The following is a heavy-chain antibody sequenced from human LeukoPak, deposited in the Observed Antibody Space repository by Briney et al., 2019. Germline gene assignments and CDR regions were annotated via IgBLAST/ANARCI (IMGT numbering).Heavy chain of an antibody. Sequence: GASVKVSCKASGYTFTGYYMHWVRQAPGQGLEWMGWINPNSGGTNYAQKFQGWVTMTRDTSISTAYMELSRLRSDDTAVYYCATLDYYDSSGRSFDYWGQGTLVTVSS. CDR1: GYTFTGYY. V-gene: IGHV1-2*04. D-gene: IGHD3-22*01. CDR3: ATLDYYDSSGRSFDY. J-gene: IGHJ4*02. CDR2: INPNSGGT.